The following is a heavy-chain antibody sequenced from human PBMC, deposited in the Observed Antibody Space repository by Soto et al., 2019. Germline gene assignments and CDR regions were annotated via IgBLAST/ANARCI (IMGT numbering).Heavy chain of an antibody. CDR1: GFAFSSRA. J-gene: IGHJ4*02. Sequence: EVQLLESGGGLVQPGGSLRLSCAASGFAFSSRAMGWVRQAPGMGPEWVSGISGSGGSTYYADSVKGRFTISRDNSKDTLYLQVNSRRAEDTAVYYCVLPSGGCGSDVCYAALFDYWGQGALVTVSS. CDR3: VLPSGGCGSDVCYAALFDY. V-gene: IGHV3-23*01. D-gene: IGHD2-21*02. CDR2: ISGSGGST.